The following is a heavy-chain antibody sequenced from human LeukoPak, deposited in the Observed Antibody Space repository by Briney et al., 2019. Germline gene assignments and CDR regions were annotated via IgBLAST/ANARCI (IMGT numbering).Heavy chain of an antibody. CDR3: VRVGYCSSSTCRNYFDY. D-gene: IGHD2-2*01. CDR2: IASSTNYI. CDR1: GFTFSNTW. Sequence: PGGSLRLSCAASGFTFSNTWMNWVRQAPGKGLEWVSSIASSTNYIYYADSVKGRFTISSDNARNSLYLQMNSLRAEDTAVYYCVRVGYCSSSTCRNYFDYWGQGTLVTVSS. V-gene: IGHV3-21*01. J-gene: IGHJ4*02.